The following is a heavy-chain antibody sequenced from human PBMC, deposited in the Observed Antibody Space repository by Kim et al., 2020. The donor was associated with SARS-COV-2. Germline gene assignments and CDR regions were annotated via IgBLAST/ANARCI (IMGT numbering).Heavy chain of an antibody. CDR2: IRSSGSYI. J-gene: IGHJ4*02. CDR1: GFTFSSYS. Sequence: GGSLRLSCAASGFTFSSYSMNWVRQAPGKGLEWVSYIRSSGSYIYYADSVKGRFTISRDNAKNSLYLQMTSLRAEDTAVYYCARDSHSFCSGGSCYASNFYFDYWGQGTLVTVSS. D-gene: IGHD2-15*01. V-gene: IGHV3-21*06. CDR3: ARDSHSFCSGGSCYASNFYFDY.